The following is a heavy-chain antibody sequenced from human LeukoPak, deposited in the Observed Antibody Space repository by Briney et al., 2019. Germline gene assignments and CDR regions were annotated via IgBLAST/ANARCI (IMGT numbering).Heavy chain of an antibody. J-gene: IGHJ4*02. CDR1: GFTFSSYS. Sequence: GGSLRLSCAASGFTFSSYSMNWVRQAPGKGLEWVSYISSSSSTIYYADSVKGRFTISRDNSKNTLYLQMNSLRAEDTAVYYCAKDGYNYLGYFDYWGQGTLVTVSS. CDR2: ISSSSSTI. D-gene: IGHD5-24*01. V-gene: IGHV3-48*01. CDR3: AKDGYNYLGYFDY.